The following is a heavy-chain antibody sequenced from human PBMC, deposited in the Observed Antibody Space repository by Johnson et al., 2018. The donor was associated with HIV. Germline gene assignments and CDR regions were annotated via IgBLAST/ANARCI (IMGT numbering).Heavy chain of an antibody. D-gene: IGHD2-2*01. CDR3: LKCICGSSLIDVFDI. Sequence: QVQLVESGGGVVQPGGSLRLSCAASGFTFSSYGTHWVRQAPGKGLEWVAGIWYDGSNKYYADYVKGRFSISRDNSKNTLYLQMNSLRVEDTAVYYCLKCICGSSLIDVFDIWGQGTMVTVSS. J-gene: IGHJ3*02. CDR1: GFTFSSYG. CDR2: IWYDGSNK. V-gene: IGHV3-33*06.